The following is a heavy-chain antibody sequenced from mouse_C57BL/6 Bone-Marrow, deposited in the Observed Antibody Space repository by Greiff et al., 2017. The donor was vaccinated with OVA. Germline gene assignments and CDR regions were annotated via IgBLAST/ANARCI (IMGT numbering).Heavy chain of an antibody. D-gene: IGHD1-1*01. Sequence: VQLQQSGPGLVAPSQSLSITCTVSGFSLTSYGVSWVRQPPGKGLEWLGVIWGDGSTNYHSALISRLSISKDNSKSQVFLKLNSLQTDDTATYYCAKRSYYYGSRGGLYYAMDYWGQGTSVTVSS. J-gene: IGHJ4*01. V-gene: IGHV2-3*01. CDR3: AKRSYYYGSRGGLYYAMDY. CDR2: IWGDGST. CDR1: GFSLTSYG.